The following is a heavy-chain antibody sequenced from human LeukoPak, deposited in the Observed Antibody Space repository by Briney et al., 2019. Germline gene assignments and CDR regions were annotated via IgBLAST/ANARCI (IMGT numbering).Heavy chain of an antibody. J-gene: IGHJ5*02. CDR1: GFTFSDYY. V-gene: IGHV3-11*01. CDR2: ISSSGSTI. CDR3: ARACREGYNGGDWFDP. D-gene: IGHD5-24*01. Sequence: GGSLRLSCAASGFTFSDYYMSWIRQAPGKGLEWVSYISSSGSTIYYADSVKGRFTISRDNAKNSLYLQMNSLRAEDTAVYYCARACREGYNGGDWFDPWGQGTLVTVSS.